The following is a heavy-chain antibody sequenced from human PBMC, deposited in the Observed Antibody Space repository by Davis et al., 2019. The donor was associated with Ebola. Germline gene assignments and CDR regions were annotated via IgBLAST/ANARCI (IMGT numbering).Heavy chain of an antibody. CDR3: ARAMGYSSSWYY. D-gene: IGHD6-13*01. CDR1: GFTFSSYG. J-gene: IGHJ4*02. V-gene: IGHV3-30*03. CDR2: ISYDGSNK. Sequence: GESLKISCAASGFTFSSYGMHWVRQAPGKGLEWVAVISYDGSNKYYADSVKGRFTISRHNSKNTLYLQMNSLRAEDTAVYYCARAMGYSSSWYYWGQGTLVTVSS.